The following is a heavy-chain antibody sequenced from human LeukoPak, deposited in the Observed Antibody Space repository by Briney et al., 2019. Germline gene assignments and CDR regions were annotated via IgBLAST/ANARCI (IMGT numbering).Heavy chain of an antibody. Sequence: PGGSLRLSCAASGFSFSDYGMDWVRQAPGKGLEWVAFIRSDGSIKYYLDSVKGRFTISRDNAKNSLYLQMNSLRAEDTAVYYCARDLAYCSSTSCYKGYYYYYMDVWGKGTTVTVSS. CDR1: GFSFSDYG. CDR2: IRSDGSIK. V-gene: IGHV3-30*02. CDR3: ARDLAYCSSTSCYKGYYYYYMDV. J-gene: IGHJ6*03. D-gene: IGHD2-2*02.